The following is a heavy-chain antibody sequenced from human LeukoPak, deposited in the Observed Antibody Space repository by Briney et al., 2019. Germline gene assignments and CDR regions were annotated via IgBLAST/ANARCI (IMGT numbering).Heavy chain of an antibody. J-gene: IGHJ3*02. D-gene: IGHD2-15*01. CDR1: GGSISSSSYY. CDR3: ARDVGGKKGHDAFDI. Sequence: PSETLSLTCTVSGGSISSSSYYWGWIRQPPGKGLEWIGSIYYSGSTYYNPSLKSRVTISVDTSKNQFSLKLSSVTAADTAVYYCARDVGGKKGHDAFDIWGQGTMVTVSS. CDR2: IYYSGST. V-gene: IGHV4-39*07.